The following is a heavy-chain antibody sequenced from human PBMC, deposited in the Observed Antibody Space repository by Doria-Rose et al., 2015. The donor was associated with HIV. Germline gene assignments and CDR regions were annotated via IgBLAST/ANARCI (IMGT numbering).Heavy chain of an antibody. CDR1: GFTFSDYT. CDR3: ARDREQWLASNWFDP. V-gene: IGHV3-21*01. CDR2: ISPSSSYT. D-gene: IGHD6-19*01. Sequence: EVQLVESGGGLVKPGGSLRLSCAASGFTFSDYTMNWVRQAPGKGLEWVSSISPSSSYTYYTDSVKGRFTVSRDNAKNSLFLQMNSLSAEDTAVYYCARDREQWLASNWFDPWGQGTLVTVSS. J-gene: IGHJ5*02.